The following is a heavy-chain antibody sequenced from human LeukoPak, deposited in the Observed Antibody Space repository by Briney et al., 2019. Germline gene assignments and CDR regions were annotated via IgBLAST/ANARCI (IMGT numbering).Heavy chain of an antibody. CDR2: IYSGGST. CDR1: GFTVSSNY. J-gene: IGHJ4*02. V-gene: IGHV3-66*01. Sequence: PGGSLRLSCAVSGFTVSSNYMSWVRQAPGKGLEWVSLIYSGGSTYYADSVKGRFTISRDNSKNTLYLQMNSLRVEDTAVYYCARVGYTGTWYSSLPFDYWGQETLVTVSS. D-gene: IGHD6-13*01. CDR3: ARVGYTGTWYSSLPFDY.